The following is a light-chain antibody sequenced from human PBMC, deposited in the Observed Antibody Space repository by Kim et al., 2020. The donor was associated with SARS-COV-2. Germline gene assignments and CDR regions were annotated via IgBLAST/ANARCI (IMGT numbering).Light chain of an antibody. CDR3: SSYTSSSTLE. CDR1: SSDVGGYNY. V-gene: IGLV2-14*03. Sequence: QSALTQPASVSGSPGQSITISCTGTSSDVGGYNYVSWYQQHPGKAPKLMIYDVSNRPSGVSNRFSGSKSGNTASLTISGLQAEDEADYYCSSYTSSSTLEFGGGTQLTAL. J-gene: IGLJ2*01. CDR2: DVS.